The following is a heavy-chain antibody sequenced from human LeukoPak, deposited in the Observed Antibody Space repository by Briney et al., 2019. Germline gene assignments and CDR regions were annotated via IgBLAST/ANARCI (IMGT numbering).Heavy chain of an antibody. Sequence: ASVKVSCKASGYTFTISYINWVRQAPGQGLEWMGWISAYNGKTSYAQKFQGRVTMTTDSSTNTAYMDLTSLRSDDTAVYYCARGGTYYPCIDYWGQGTLVTVSS. CDR2: ISAYNGKT. V-gene: IGHV1-18*01. J-gene: IGHJ4*02. D-gene: IGHD1-26*01. CDR3: ARGGTYYPCIDY. CDR1: GYTFTISY.